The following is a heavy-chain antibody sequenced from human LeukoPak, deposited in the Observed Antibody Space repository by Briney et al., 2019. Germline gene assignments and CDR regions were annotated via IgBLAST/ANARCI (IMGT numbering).Heavy chain of an antibody. CDR2: IRNDGSNH. D-gene: IGHD3-10*01. CDR3: ARDLVWFGEPKGYYNYMDV. J-gene: IGHJ6*03. Sequence: PGGSLRLSCAASGFTFSHHGMHWVRQAPGKGLEWVAFIRNDGSNHYYADSVKGRFTISRDNSKNNVYLQMYSLRAEDTAVYYCARDLVWFGEPKGYYNYMDVWGKGTTVTVSS. V-gene: IGHV3-30*02. CDR1: GFTFSHHG.